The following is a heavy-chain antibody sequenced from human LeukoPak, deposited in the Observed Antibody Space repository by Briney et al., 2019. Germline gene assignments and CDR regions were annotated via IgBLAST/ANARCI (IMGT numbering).Heavy chain of an antibody. Sequence: SQTLSLTCTVSGGSINSGDYYWSWIRQPPGRGLEWIVYIYYTGTTYYNPSLKSRVTISVDTSKNQFSLKLSSVTAADTAVYYCARYGSRTFDYWGQGTLVTVSS. J-gene: IGHJ4*02. CDR1: GGSINSGDYY. CDR3: ARYGSRTFDY. D-gene: IGHD3-10*01. V-gene: IGHV4-30-4*01. CDR2: IYYTGTT.